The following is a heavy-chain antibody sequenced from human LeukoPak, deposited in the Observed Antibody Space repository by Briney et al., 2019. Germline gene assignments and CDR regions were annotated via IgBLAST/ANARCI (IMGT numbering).Heavy chain of an antibody. J-gene: IGHJ6*03. CDR3: ARDWNQIYLGNYYYYMDV. CDR1: GGTFSSYA. Sequence: SVKVSCKASGGTFSSYAISWVRQAPGQGLEWMGRIIPIFGTANYAQKFQGRVTITTDESTSTAYMELSSLRSEDTAVYYCARDWNQIYLGNYYYYMDVWGKGTTVTVSS. V-gene: IGHV1-69*05. CDR2: IIPIFGTA. D-gene: IGHD1-1*01.